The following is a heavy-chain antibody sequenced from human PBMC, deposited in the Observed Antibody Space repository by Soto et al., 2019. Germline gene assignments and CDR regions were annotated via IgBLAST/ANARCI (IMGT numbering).Heavy chain of an antibody. D-gene: IGHD4-17*01. CDR1: GYKFIDYY. J-gene: IGHJ5*02. V-gene: IGHV1-2*02. CDR3: VRGLDYATFDP. Sequence: GASVKVSCKTSGYKFIDYYIHWVRQAPGEGLEWMGWVNPDSGLAYFAQKFQGRVTMTGDTSITTAFLELSRLISDDSAVYYCVRGLDYATFDPWGQGTLVTVYS. CDR2: VNPDSGLA.